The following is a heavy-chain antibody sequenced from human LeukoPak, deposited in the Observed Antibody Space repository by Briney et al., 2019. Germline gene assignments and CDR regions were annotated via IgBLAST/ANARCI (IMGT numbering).Heavy chain of an antibody. V-gene: IGHV1-18*01. D-gene: IGHD6-19*01. CDR2: INPNSGFR. J-gene: IGHJ4*02. Sequence: ASVKVSCKASGYTFSSYGISWVRQAPGQGLEWMGWINPNSGFRKNAQKFQDRVTLTRDTSRSTAYMELNTLRSDDTAVYYCARGHDSSGLYPWVPDFWGQGTLVTVSS. CDR3: ARGHDSSGLYPWVPDF. CDR1: GYTFSSYG.